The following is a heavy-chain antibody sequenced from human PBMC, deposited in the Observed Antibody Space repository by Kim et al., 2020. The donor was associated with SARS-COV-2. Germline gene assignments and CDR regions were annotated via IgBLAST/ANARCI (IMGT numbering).Heavy chain of an antibody. CDR1: GGSISSGGYY. CDR2: IYYSGST. CDR3: ARGPQAYYDILTGRAYFDY. V-gene: IGHV4-31*03. J-gene: IGHJ4*02. D-gene: IGHD3-9*01. Sequence: SETLSLTCTVSGGSISSGGYYWSWIRQHPGKGLEWIGYIYYSGSTYYNPSLKSRVTISVDTSKNQFSLKLSSVTAADTAVYYCARGPQAYYDILTGRAYFDYWGQGTLVTVSS.